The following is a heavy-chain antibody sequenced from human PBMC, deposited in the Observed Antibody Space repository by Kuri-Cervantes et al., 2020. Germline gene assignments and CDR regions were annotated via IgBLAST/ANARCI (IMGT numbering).Heavy chain of an antibody. V-gene: IGHV3-23*01. CDR1: GFTFSSYA. D-gene: IGHD5-12*01. CDR3: ARGGGYDLLGTFDY. Sequence: GGSLRLSCAASGFTFSSYAMSWVRQAPGKGLEWVSAISGSGGSTYYADSVKGRFTISRDNSKNTLYLQMNSLRAEDTAVYYCARGGGYDLLGTFDYWGQGTLVTVSS. CDR2: ISGSGGST. J-gene: IGHJ4*02.